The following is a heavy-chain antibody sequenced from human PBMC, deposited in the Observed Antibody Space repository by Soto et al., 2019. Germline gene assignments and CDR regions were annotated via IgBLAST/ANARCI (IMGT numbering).Heavy chain of an antibody. CDR3: ARLRVYFCCGNCHEDQSDS. J-gene: IGHJ5*01. V-gene: IGHV4-59*08. D-gene: IGHD2-21*01. Sequence: SETLSLTCTVSAGSISGYSWTWSRHPPGKGLEWIGYVFYSGSTSYSPSLKSRVTISEDTSKSQFSLRLSSVTAADTAVYYCARLRVYFCCGNCHEDQSDSRGQGFFVPGSS. CDR2: VFYSGST. CDR1: AGSISGYS.